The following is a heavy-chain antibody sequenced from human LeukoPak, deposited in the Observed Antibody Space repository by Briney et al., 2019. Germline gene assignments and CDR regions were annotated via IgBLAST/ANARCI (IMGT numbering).Heavy chain of an antibody. V-gene: IGHV4-59*12. J-gene: IGHJ5*02. CDR1: GGSISSYY. Sequence: SETLSLTCTVSGGSISSYYWSWIRQPPGKGLEWIGYIYYSGSTNYNPSLKSRVTISVDTSKNQFSLKLSSVTAADTAVYYCARDSGTTGEVKFDPWGQGTLVTVSA. D-gene: IGHD3-10*01. CDR3: ARDSGTTGEVKFDP. CDR2: IYYSGST.